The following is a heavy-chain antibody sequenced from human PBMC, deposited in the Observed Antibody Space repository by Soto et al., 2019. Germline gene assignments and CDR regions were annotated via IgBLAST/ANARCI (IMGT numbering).Heavy chain of an antibody. CDR1: GFTFSSYA. CDR3: ARDQAYYYDSSGLGVGDY. Sequence: GGSLRLSCAASGFTFSSYAMHWVRQAPGKGLEWVAVISYDGSNKYYADSVKGRFTISRDNSKNTLYLQMNSLRAEDTAVYYCARDQAYYYDSSGLGVGDYWGQGTLVTVSS. V-gene: IGHV3-30-3*01. D-gene: IGHD3-22*01. J-gene: IGHJ4*02. CDR2: ISYDGSNK.